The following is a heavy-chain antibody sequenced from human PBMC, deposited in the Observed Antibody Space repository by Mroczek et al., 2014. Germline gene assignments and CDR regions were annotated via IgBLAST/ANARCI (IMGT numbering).Heavy chain of an antibody. J-gene: IGHJ5*02. D-gene: IGHD6-19*01. CDR1: GGSISSGSYY. CDR3: ARVHIAVADPAGPPHTYNWFDP. CDR2: IYTSGST. V-gene: IGHV4-61*02. Sequence: QVQLQESGPGLVKPSQTLSLTCTVSGGSISSGSYYWSWIRQPAGKGLEWIGRIYTSGSTNYNPSLKSRVTISVDTSKNQFSLKLSSVTAADTAVYYCARVHIAVADPAGPPHTYNWFDPWGQGTPGHRL.